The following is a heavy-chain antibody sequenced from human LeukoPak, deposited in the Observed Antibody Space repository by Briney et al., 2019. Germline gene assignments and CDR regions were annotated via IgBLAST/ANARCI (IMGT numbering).Heavy chain of an antibody. CDR1: GFTFDDYA. J-gene: IGHJ4*02. CDR2: ISWNSGNI. Sequence: PGGSLRLSCAASGFTFDDYAMHCVRQTPRKGLEWVSGISWNSGNIVYADSVKGRFTISRDNARNSLYLQMNSLRDEDTALYYCAKDITHDTVMFSFASWGQGTLVTVSS. V-gene: IGHV3-9*01. D-gene: IGHD5-18*01. CDR3: AKDITHDTVMFSFAS.